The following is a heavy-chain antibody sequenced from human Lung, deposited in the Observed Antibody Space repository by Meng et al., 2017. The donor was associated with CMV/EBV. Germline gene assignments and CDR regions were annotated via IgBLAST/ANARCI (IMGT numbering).Heavy chain of an antibody. CDR3: ARGRDFGVVTPGD. D-gene: IGHD3-3*01. J-gene: IGHJ4*02. CDR2: IYYTGST. CDR1: GGSISSYF. Sequence: SETLSLTCTVSGGSISSYFWSWIRQPPGKGLEWIGYIYYTGSTNYNPSLKSRVTISVDTSKKQFSLKLSSVTAADTAVYYCARGRDFGVVTPGDWGQGTLVTVSS. V-gene: IGHV4-59*01.